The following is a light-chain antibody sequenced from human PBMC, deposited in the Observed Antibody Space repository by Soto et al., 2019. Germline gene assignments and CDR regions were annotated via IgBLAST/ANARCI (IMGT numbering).Light chain of an antibody. Sequence: QSALTQPASVSGSPGQSITISCTGTSSDIGRYNYVSWYQQYPGKAPKFMIYDVSNRPSGVSNRFSGSKSGNTASLNISGLQAEDAADYYCSSYISSSTYVFGTWTKMTVL. V-gene: IGLV2-14*01. CDR1: SSDIGRYNY. CDR3: SSYISSSTYV. J-gene: IGLJ1*01. CDR2: DVS.